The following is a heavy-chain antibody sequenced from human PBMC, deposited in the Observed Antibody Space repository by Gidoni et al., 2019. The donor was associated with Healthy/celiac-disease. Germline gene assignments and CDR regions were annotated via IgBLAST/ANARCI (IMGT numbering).Heavy chain of an antibody. CDR2: IIPILGIA. CDR1: GGTFSSYA. V-gene: IGHV1-69*04. CDR3: ARGGYSYGPENNWFDP. D-gene: IGHD5-18*01. J-gene: IGHJ5*02. Sequence: QVQLVQSGAEVKKPGSSVKVYCKASGGTFSSYAISWVRQAPGQGLEWMGRIIPILGIANYAQKFHGRVTITADKSTSTAYMELSSLRSEDTAVYYCARGGYSYGPENNWFDPWGQGTLVTVSS.